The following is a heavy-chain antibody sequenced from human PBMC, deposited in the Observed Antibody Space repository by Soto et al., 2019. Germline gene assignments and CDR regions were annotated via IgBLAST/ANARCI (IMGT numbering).Heavy chain of an antibody. CDR2: IRSKAYGGTT. V-gene: IGHV3-49*03. CDR1: GFTFGDYA. D-gene: IGHD1-7*01. Sequence: PGGSLRLSCTASGFTFGDYAMSWFRQAPGKGLECVGFIRSKAYGGTTEYAASVKGRFTISRDDSKSIAYLQMNSLKTEDTAVYYCTRDKQWNYVLNLFDYWGQGTLVTVSS. CDR3: TRDKQWNYVLNLFDY. J-gene: IGHJ4*02.